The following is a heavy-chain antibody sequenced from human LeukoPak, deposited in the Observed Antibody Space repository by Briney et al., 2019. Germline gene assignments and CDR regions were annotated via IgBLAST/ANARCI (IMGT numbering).Heavy chain of an antibody. CDR1: GGSISSYY. CDR2: IYTSGST. CDR3: ARVRKVAAAGTDAFDT. Sequence: SETLSLTCTVSGGSISSYYWSWIRQPAGKGLEWIGRIYTSGSTNYNPSLKSRVTMSVDTSKNQFSLKLSSVTAADTAVYYCARVRKVAAAGTDAFDTWAKGQWSPSLQ. V-gene: IGHV4-4*07. D-gene: IGHD6-13*01. J-gene: IGHJ3*02.